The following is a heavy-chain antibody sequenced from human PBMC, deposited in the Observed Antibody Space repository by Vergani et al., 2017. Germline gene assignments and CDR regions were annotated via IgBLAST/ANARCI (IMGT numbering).Heavy chain of an antibody. CDR1: GFTFSSYG. CDR2: IWYDGSNK. D-gene: IGHD2-2*01. CDR3: ARDFSVVPDAYFDY. V-gene: IGHV3-33*01. J-gene: IGHJ4*02. Sequence: QVQLVESGGGVVQPGRSLRLSCAASGFTFSSYGMHWVRQAPGKGLEWVAVIWYDGSNKYYADSVKGRFTISRDNSKNTLYLQMNSLRAEDTAVYYCARDFSVVPDAYFDYWGQGTLVTVSS.